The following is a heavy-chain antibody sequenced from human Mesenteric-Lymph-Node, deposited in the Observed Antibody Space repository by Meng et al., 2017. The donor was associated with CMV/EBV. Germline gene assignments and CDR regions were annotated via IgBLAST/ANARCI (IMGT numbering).Heavy chain of an antibody. CDR2: ITSTGGAT. V-gene: IGHV3-23*01. D-gene: IGHD3-10*01. J-gene: IGHJ4*02. CDR1: GFAFRNYG. Sequence: GGSLRLSCGASGFAFRNYGMNWVRQAPGKGLEWVSSITSTGGATYYADSVKGRFTISRDNSKNTLYLQMNTVRAEDTAVYYCAKPLYGSGSYRAWDYWGQGTLVTVSS. CDR3: AKPLYGSGSYRAWDY.